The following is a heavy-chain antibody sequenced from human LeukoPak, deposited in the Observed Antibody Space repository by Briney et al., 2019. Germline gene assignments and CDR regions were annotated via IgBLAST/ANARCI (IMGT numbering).Heavy chain of an antibody. D-gene: IGHD6-13*01. V-gene: IGHV4-30-4*01. CDR3: ARSLSAAGTNWFDP. Sequence: SQTLSLTCTVSGGSISSGDYYWSWIRQPPGKGLEWIGYIYYSGSTYYNPSLKSRVTISVDTSKNQFSLKLSSVTAADTAVYYCARSLSAAGTNWFDPWGQGTLVTVSS. CDR1: GGSISSGDYY. CDR2: IYYSGST. J-gene: IGHJ5*02.